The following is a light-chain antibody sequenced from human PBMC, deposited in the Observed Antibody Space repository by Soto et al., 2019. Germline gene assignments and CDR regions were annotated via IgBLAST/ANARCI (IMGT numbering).Light chain of an antibody. V-gene: IGKV3-11*02. Sequence: EIVLTQSPVTLSLSPGDTATLSCRASESVVRYLAWYQQKPGQAPRLLMYDTLKRATGIPARFSGSGYGRDFTLTISSLEPEDFAVYYCQQRSNWPLTFGGGTKVEIK. CDR3: QQRSNWPLT. CDR2: DTL. J-gene: IGKJ4*01. CDR1: ESVVRY.